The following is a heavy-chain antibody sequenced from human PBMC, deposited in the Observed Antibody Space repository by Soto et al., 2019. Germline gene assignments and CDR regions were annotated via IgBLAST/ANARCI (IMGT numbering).Heavy chain of an antibody. D-gene: IGHD1-26*01. CDR1: GYTFSTYA. V-gene: IGHV1-3*01. Sequence: ASVKVSCKTSGYTFSTYAIHWVRQAPGQRPEWMGWINAGNGDTKYSQKFQGRVTITRDTSASTAYMELSSLRSEDTAVYYCARDPVGSYSGWFDPWGQGTLVTVSS. J-gene: IGHJ5*02. CDR2: INAGNGDT. CDR3: ARDPVGSYSGWFDP.